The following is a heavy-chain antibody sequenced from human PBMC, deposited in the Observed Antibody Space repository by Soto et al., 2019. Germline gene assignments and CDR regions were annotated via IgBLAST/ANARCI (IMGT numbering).Heavy chain of an antibody. CDR1: GYTFTSYG. D-gene: IGHD6-13*01. CDR2: ISAYNGNT. CDR3: ARDSIAAAGTPRGYWFDP. Sequence: QVQLVQSGAEVKKPGASVKVSCKASGYTFTSYGISWVRQAPGQGLEWMGWISAYNGNTNYAQKLQGRGTMTTDTSTRTAYMELRSLRSDDTAVYYCARDSIAAAGTPRGYWFDPWGQGTLVTVSS. J-gene: IGHJ5*02. V-gene: IGHV1-18*01.